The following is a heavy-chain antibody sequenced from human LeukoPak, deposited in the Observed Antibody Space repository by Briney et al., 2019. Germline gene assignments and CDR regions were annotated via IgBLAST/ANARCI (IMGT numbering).Heavy chain of an antibody. Sequence: GGSLRLSCAASGFTFSSYGMHWVRQAPGKGLEWVAFIRYDGSNKYYADSVKGRFTISRDNSKDTLYLQMNSLRAEDTAVYYCARDGSSGWRNFDYWGQGTLVTVSS. V-gene: IGHV3-30*02. CDR1: GFTFSSYG. J-gene: IGHJ4*02. CDR3: ARDGSSGWRNFDY. D-gene: IGHD6-19*01. CDR2: IRYDGSNK.